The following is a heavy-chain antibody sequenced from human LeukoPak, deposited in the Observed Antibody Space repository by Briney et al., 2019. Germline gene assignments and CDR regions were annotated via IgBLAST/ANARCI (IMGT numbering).Heavy chain of an antibody. CDR3: ARDGILTGYDAFDI. Sequence: SETLSLTCTVSGDSISSGSYYWGWIRQPPGKGLEWIGSIYHSGSTYYNPSLKSRVTISVDTSKNQFSLKLSSVTAADTAVYYCARDGILTGYDAFDIWGQGTMVTVSS. V-gene: IGHV4-38-2*02. D-gene: IGHD3-9*01. J-gene: IGHJ3*02. CDR1: GDSISSGSYY. CDR2: IYHSGST.